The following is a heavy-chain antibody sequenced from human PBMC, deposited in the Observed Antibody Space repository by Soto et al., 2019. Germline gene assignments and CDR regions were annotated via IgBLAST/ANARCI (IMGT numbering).Heavy chain of an antibody. CDR2: ISSNGGST. CDR1: GFTFSSYA. CDR3: AKGLIRSYSIPNPDYGLDV. D-gene: IGHD3-10*01. J-gene: IGHJ6*02. Sequence: PGGSLRLSCSASGFTFSSYAMHWVRQAPGKGLEYVSAISSNGGSTYYADSVKGRFTISRDNSKNTLYLQMSSLRAGDTAIYYCAKGLIRSYSIPNPDYGLDVWGPGTTVTVSS. V-gene: IGHV3-64D*08.